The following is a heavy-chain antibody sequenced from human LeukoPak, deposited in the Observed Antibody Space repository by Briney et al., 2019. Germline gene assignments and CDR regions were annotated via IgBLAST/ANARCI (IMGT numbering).Heavy chain of an antibody. CDR2: ISASGDVT. CDR3: AKSLFTSATGTGRAFHI. CDR1: GFSFSAYP. V-gene: IGHV3-23*01. J-gene: IGHJ3*02. Sequence: GGSLRLSCAPSGFSFSAYPMGWVRQAPGKGLQWLSGISASGDVTFHADRVKGRFAISRDNSKNTLYLQMTGLRAGDTAEYYCAKSLFTSATGTGRAFHIWGQGTMVTVSS. D-gene: IGHD1-1*01.